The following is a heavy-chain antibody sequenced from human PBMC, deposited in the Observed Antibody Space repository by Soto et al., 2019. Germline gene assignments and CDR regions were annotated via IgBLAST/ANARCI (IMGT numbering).Heavy chain of an antibody. V-gene: IGHV4-59*08. J-gene: IGHJ6*03. D-gene: IGHD6-13*01. CDR3: ARRSSNSYYYYYMDV. Sequence: SSETLSLTCTVSGGSISSYYWSWIRQPPGKRLEWIGYIYYSGSTNYNPSLKSRVTISVDTSKNQFSLKLSSVTAADTAVYYCARRSSNSYYYYYMDVWGKGTTVTVSS. CDR2: IYYSGST. CDR1: GGSISSYY.